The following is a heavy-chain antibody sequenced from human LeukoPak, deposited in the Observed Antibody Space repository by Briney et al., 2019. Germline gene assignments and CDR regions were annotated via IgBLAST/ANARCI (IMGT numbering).Heavy chain of an antibody. CDR2: IYPGDSDT. Sequence: PGESLKISCKGSGYSFTSYWIGWVRQMPGKGLEWMGIIYPGDSDTRYSPSFQGQVTISADKSISTAYLQWSSLKASDTAMYYCARHALQVATIRGGYCYYMDVWGKGTTVTVSS. CDR1: GYSFTSYW. J-gene: IGHJ6*03. CDR3: ARHALQVATIRGGYCYYMDV. V-gene: IGHV5-51*01. D-gene: IGHD5-12*01.